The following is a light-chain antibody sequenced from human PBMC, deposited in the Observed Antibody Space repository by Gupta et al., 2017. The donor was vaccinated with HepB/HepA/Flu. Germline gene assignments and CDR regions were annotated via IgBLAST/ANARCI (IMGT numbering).Light chain of an antibody. Sequence: DIQMTQSPSTLSASVGDRVTITCRASQSISSWLAWFQQKPGKAPRLLIYKASSANSGVPSRFSGSGSGTEFTLTISSLQPDEFAIYYCQQYNISSPTFGQGTKVDIK. CDR3: QQYNISSPT. CDR1: QSISSW. V-gene: IGKV1-5*03. CDR2: KAS. J-gene: IGKJ1*01.